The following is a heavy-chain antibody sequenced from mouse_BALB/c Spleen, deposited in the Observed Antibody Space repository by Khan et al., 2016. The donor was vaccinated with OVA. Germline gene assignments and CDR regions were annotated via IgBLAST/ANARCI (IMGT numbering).Heavy chain of an antibody. Sequence: DLVKPGASVKLSCKASGYTLTSYWINWIKQRPGQGLEWIGRVSPGSGSPYYNEMFKGKATVTVDKSSSTAYIQLNSLSSEDSAVYFCTRCNYYANSLYAMDYWGQGTSVTVSS. J-gene: IGHJ4*01. CDR1: GYTLTSYW. V-gene: IGHV1S41*01. D-gene: IGHD1-1*01. CDR3: TRCNYYANSLYAMDY. CDR2: VSPGSGSP.